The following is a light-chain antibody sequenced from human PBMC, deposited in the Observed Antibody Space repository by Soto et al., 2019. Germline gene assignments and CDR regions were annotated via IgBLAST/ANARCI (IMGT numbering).Light chain of an antibody. CDR3: QRYNNWPPYT. V-gene: IGKV3-15*01. CDR2: GAS. CDR1: QSVSSN. J-gene: IGKJ2*01. Sequence: EIVITQTPATLSVSPGERATLFCRASQSVSSNLAWYQQKPGQAPRLIIYGASTRATGIPVRFSGSGSGTEFTLTISSLQSEDFAVYYCQRYNNWPPYTFGQGTKLEIK.